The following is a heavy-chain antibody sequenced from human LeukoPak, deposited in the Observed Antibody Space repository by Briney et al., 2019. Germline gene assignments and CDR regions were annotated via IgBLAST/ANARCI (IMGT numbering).Heavy chain of an antibody. Sequence: SETLSLTCAVYGGSFSGYYWSWIRQPPGKGLEWIGEINHSGSTNYNPSLKSRVTISVDTSKNQLSLKLSSVTAADTAVYYCARLPSYSIGYWGQGTLVTVSS. CDR1: GGSFSGYY. CDR3: ARLPSYSIGY. V-gene: IGHV4-34*01. D-gene: IGHD3-10*01. CDR2: INHSGST. J-gene: IGHJ4*02.